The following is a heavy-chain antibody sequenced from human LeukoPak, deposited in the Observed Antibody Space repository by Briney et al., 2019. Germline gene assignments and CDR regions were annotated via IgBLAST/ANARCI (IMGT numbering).Heavy chain of an antibody. V-gene: IGHV3-30*04. CDR3: AAREAADLDY. CDR1: GFTFNSYA. D-gene: IGHD6-13*01. Sequence: GGSLRLSCAASGFTFNSYAMYWVRQAPGKGLEWVAVISYDGSNKYYADSVKGRFTISRDNSKNTLYLQMNSLRAEDTAVYYCAAREAADLDYWGQGTLVTVSS. J-gene: IGHJ4*02. CDR2: ISYDGSNK.